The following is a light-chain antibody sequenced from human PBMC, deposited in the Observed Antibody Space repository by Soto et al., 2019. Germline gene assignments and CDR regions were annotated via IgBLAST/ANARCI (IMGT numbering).Light chain of an antibody. CDR2: AAY. CDR1: QSISNY. CDR3: QQGYNIPRT. Sequence: DIQMTQSPSSLSAFVGDRVTITCRASQSISNYLHWYQQKPGKAPKLLIFAAYSLQSGVQSRFSGSGSGTDFALTIRSLQPEDFATYYCQQGYNIPRTFGQGTKVDNK. V-gene: IGKV1-39*01. J-gene: IGKJ1*01.